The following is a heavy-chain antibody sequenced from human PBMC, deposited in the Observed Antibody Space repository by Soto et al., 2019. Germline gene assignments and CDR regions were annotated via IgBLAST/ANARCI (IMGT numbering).Heavy chain of an antibody. V-gene: IGHV4-4*02. CDR3: AYSPGWLRHDV. CDR2: TRHSGDT. J-gene: IGHJ3*01. Sequence: QVQLQESGPGLVKPSGTLSLTCAVSGDSISSSKWWTWVRQPPGKGLEWIGDTRHSGDTNYNPSLKSRISISADKSKIQSTPELTSLTPADTAVYACAYSPGWLRHDVWGQGTVVIVSP. D-gene: IGHD6-19*01. CDR1: GDSISSSKW.